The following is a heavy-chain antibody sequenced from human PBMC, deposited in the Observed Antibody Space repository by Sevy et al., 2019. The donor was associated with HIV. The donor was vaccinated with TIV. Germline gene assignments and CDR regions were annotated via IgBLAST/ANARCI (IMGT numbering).Heavy chain of an antibody. V-gene: IGHV4-39*02. D-gene: IGHD5-12*01. CDR3: AREAGGYDYDYGMDV. CDR2: IYYSGDT. J-gene: IGHJ6*02. Sequence: SETLSLTCSVSGGSIVSSSHYWGWIRQPPGKGLEWLGRIYYSGDTYDNPSLNGGLTITIDTSKNQLSLNLRSVTAADTAIYYCAREAGGYDYDYGMDVWGQGTTVTVSS. CDR1: GGSIVSSSHY.